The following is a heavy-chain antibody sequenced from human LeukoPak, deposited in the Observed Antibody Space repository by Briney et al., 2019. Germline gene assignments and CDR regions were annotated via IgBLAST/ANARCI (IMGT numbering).Heavy chain of an antibody. CDR3: ARLEVRGNYFDY. CDR1: GGSFSGYY. CDR2: INHSGST. D-gene: IGHD3-10*01. J-gene: IGHJ4*02. Sequence: SETLSLTCAVYGGSFSGYYWSWIRQPPGKGLEWIGEINHSGSTNYNPSLKSRVTISVDTSKNQFSLKLSSVTAADTAVYYCARLEVRGNYFDYWGQGTLVTVSS. V-gene: IGHV4-34*01.